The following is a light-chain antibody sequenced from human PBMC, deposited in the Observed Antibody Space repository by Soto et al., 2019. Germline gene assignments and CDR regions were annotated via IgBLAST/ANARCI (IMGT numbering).Light chain of an antibody. J-gene: IGKJ5*01. CDR1: QFVSSN. V-gene: IGKV3D-15*01. CDR2: GAS. CDR3: QQYHNWPTIT. Sequence: EIVMTQSPVTLSVSAGQRATLYCRSSQFVSSNLAWYQQKPGQAPRLLIYGASTRATGIPARFSGSGSGTEFFLPISNLQSHDFLVYFCQQYHNWPTITFGQGTRLEIK.